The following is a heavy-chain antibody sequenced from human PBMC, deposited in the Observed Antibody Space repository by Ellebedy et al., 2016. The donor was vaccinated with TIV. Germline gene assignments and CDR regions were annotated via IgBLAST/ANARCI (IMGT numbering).Heavy chain of an antibody. D-gene: IGHD2-2*01. CDR1: GSSISSDY. CDR2: IYYSGST. V-gene: IGHV4-59*01. J-gene: IGHJ3*02. CDR3: AFSAAMDAFDI. Sequence: SETPSLTCTVSGSSISSDYWSWIRQPPGKGLEWIGYIYYSGSTNYNPSLKSRVTISIDTSRKQFSLKLSSVTAADTAIYYCAFSAAMDAFDIWGQGTMVTVSS.